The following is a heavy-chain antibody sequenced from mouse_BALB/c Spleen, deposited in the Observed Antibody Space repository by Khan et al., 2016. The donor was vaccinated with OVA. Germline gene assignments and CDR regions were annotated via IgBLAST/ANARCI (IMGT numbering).Heavy chain of an antibody. CDR2: IWSDGST. CDR3: ARQPYYHYNIMDY. CDR1: GFSLTNYG. Sequence: QVQLKESGPGLVAPSQSLSITCTISGFSLTNYGIHWVRQPPGKGLEWLVVIWSDGSTTYNSALKSRLTISKDNSKSQVFLKMNSLPTDDTAMYFCARQPYYHYNIMDYWGQGTSGTVSS. J-gene: IGHJ4*01. V-gene: IGHV2-6-1*01. D-gene: IGHD2-10*01.